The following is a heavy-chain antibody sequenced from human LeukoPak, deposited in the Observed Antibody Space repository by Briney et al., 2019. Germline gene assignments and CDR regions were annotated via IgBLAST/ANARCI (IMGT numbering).Heavy chain of an antibody. J-gene: IGHJ4*02. CDR2: IYYSGST. CDR3: ARGFAYGDTGSFDY. Sequence: SETLSLTCTVSGGSISSHYWSWFRQPPGKGLEWIGYIYYSGSTNYNPSLKSRVTMSVDTSKNQFSLKLSSVTAADTAVYYCARGFAYGDTGSFDYWGQGTLVTVSS. D-gene: IGHD4-17*01. V-gene: IGHV4-59*11. CDR1: GGSISSHY.